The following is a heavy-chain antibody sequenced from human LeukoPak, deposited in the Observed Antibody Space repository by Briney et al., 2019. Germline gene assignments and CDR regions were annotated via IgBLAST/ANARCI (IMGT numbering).Heavy chain of an antibody. Sequence: GGSLRHSCAASGFTFSTSAMTWVRQAPGKGLEWVSGISGSGVTDYADSVKGRFTISRDNSKNTLYLQMNSLRAEDTAVYYCAKDLNWGGRWGQGTLVTVS. CDR2: ISGSGVT. CDR3: AKDLNWGGR. CDR1: GFTFSTSA. D-gene: IGHD7-27*01. J-gene: IGHJ4*02. V-gene: IGHV3-23*01.